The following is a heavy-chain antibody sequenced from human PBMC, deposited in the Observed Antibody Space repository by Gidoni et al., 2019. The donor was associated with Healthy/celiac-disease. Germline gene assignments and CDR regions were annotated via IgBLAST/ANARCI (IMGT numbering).Heavy chain of an antibody. CDR1: GGTFSSYT. V-gene: IGHV1-69*08. J-gene: IGHJ4*02. CDR2: IIPILGIA. Sequence: QVQLVQSGAAVKKPGSSVKVSCKASGGTFSSYTISWVRQAPGQGLEWMGRIIPILGIANYAQKFQGRVTITADKSTSTAYMELSSLRSEDTAVYYCARDSLTMVRGVIAYWGQGTLVTVSS. CDR3: ARDSLTMVRGVIAY. D-gene: IGHD3-10*01.